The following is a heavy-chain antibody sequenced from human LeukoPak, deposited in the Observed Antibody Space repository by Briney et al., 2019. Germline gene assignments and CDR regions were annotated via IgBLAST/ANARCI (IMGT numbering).Heavy chain of an antibody. CDR3: ARGVYIAAAQYGY. CDR1: GASISGYY. V-gene: IGHV4-59*01. Sequence: PSETLSLTCTVSGASISGYYWSWIRQPPGKRLEWIGYIYYSGSTGYNPSLKSRVTISIDTSNNQFSLKLSSVTAADTAVYYCARGVYIAAAQYGYWGQGTLVTVSS. D-gene: IGHD6-13*01. CDR2: IYYSGST. J-gene: IGHJ4*02.